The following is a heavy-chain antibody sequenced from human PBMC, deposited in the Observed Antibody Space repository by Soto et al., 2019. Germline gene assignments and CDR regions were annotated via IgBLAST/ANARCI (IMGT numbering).Heavy chain of an antibody. Sequence: PSETLSLTCAVSRGSITSGGYSWSWIRQPPGKGLEWTGYIYHSGSTYYNQSLKSRVPISVDRSKNQFSLKLSSVTAADTAVYYCARDRPLRYYDSSGYPVGAFDIWGQAPMVTVS. D-gene: IGHD3-22*01. CDR1: RGSITSGGYS. CDR2: IYHSGST. J-gene: IGHJ3*02. V-gene: IGHV4-30-2*01. CDR3: ARDRPLRYYDSSGYPVGAFDI.